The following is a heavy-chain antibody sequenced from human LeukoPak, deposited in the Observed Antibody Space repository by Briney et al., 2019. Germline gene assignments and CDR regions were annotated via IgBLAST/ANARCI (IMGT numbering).Heavy chain of an antibody. V-gene: IGHV3-48*03. CDR2: ISSSGSTI. CDR1: GFTFSSYE. CDR3: AKDSGLRWIGENYYYMDV. D-gene: IGHD3-10*01. Sequence: GGSLRLSCAASGFTFSSYEMNWVRQAPGKGLEWVSYISSSGSTIYYADSVKGRFTISRDNAKNILYLQMNSLRAEDTALYFCAKDSGLRWIGENYYYMDVWGKGTTVTISS. J-gene: IGHJ6*03.